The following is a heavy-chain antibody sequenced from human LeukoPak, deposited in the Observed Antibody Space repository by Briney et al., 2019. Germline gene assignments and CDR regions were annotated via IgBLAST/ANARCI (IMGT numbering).Heavy chain of an antibody. CDR1: GYSFGSFW. V-gene: IGHV5-51*01. D-gene: IGHD2-2*01. CDR3: ARGAYSFCGRTSCYSGIFDY. Sequence: GESLKISCKGSGYSFGSFWIGWVRQMPGKGLEWMGIIYPGDSDTRYSPSFQGQVTISADKSINTAYLQWSSLKASDTAVYFCARGAYSFCGRTSCYSGIFDYWGQGTLVTVSS. J-gene: IGHJ4*02. CDR2: IYPGDSDT.